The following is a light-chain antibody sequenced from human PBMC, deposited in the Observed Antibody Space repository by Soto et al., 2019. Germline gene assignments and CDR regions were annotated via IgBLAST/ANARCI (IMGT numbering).Light chain of an antibody. CDR2: GAS. CDR3: QQYGGVPYT. J-gene: IGKJ2*01. V-gene: IGKV3-20*01. Sequence: VMTQSPATLSVSPGERATLSCRASQSVRRNLAWYHQRPGQGPRLLIFGASSGATGIPDRFSGSGSGTDFTLTISRLEPEDFAIYYCQQYGGVPYTFGQGTKVDIK. CDR1: QSVRRN.